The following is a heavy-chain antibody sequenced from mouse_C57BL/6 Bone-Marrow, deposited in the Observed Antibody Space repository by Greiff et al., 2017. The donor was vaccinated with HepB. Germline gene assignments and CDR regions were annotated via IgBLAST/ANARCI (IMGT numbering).Heavy chain of an antibody. Sequence: VQGVESGPELVKPGASVKISCKASGYTFTDYYINWVKQRPGQGLEWIGWIFPGSGSTYYNEKFKGKATLTVDKSSSTDYMVLSSLTSEDSAVYYRARGGGLRHAMDCWGQGTSVTVSS. D-gene: IGHD2-4*01. V-gene: IGHV1-75*01. CDR1: GYTFTDYY. CDR3: ARGGGLRHAMDC. CDR2: IFPGSGST. J-gene: IGHJ4*01.